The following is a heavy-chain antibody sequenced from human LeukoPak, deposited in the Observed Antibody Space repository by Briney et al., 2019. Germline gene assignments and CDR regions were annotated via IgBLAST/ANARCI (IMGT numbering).Heavy chain of an antibody. CDR2: IKQDGSEK. CDR3: ARDPRTGYHGAFDI. D-gene: IGHD3/OR15-3a*01. V-gene: IGHV3-7*04. J-gene: IGHJ3*02. CDR1: GFTFSNAW. Sequence: GGSLRLSCATSGFTFSNAWMSWVRQAPGKGLEWVANIKQDGSEKYYVDSVKGRFTISRDNAKNSLYLQMNSLRAEDTAVYYCARDPRTGYHGAFDIWGHGTMVTVSS.